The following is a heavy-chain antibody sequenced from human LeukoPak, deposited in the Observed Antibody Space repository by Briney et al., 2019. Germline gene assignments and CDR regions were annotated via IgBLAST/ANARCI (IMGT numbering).Heavy chain of an antibody. D-gene: IGHD2-8*01. CDR1: GFTFSNAW. V-gene: IGHV3-15*01. J-gene: IGHJ4*02. CDR3: STVRYCTTDVCYTPFDY. Sequence: GGSLRLSCAASGFTFSNAWMTWVRQAPGRGLELVGRIKRKTDGGTTDYAAPVKGRFTISRDDSKNTLYLQMNSLKTEDTPVYYCSTVRYCTTDVCYTPFDYWGQGTLVTVSS. CDR2: IKRKTDGGTT.